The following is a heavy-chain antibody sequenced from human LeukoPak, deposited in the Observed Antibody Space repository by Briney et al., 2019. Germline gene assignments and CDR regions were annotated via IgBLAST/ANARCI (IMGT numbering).Heavy chain of an antibody. J-gene: IGHJ5*02. CDR3: ARQAVAGTWWFDP. Sequence: GESLRISCKGSGYSFTSNWISWVRQMPGKGLEWMGRIAPSDSYTNYSPSFQGHVTISADKSISTAYLQWSSLKASDTAMYYCARQAVAGTWWFDPWGQGTLVTVS. CDR1: GYSFTSNW. V-gene: IGHV5-10-1*01. CDR2: IAPSDSYT. D-gene: IGHD6-19*01.